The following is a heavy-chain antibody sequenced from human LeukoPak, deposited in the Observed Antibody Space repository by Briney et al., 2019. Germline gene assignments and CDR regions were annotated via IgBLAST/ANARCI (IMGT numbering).Heavy chain of an antibody. CDR2: IKQDGFEK. Sequence: GGSLRLSCAASGFTFSSYWMSWVRQAPGKGLEWVANIKQDGFEKYYVDSVKGRFTISRDNAKNSLFLQVNSLRAEDTAVYYCAKDVAGSGSGYWGQGTLVTVSS. J-gene: IGHJ4*02. CDR3: AKDVAGSGSGY. CDR1: GFTFSSYW. D-gene: IGHD6-19*01. V-gene: IGHV3-7*01.